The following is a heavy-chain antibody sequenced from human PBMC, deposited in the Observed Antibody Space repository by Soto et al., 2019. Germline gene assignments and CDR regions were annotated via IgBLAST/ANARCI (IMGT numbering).Heavy chain of an antibody. CDR3: ARGRIAAAGCDY. CDR1: GFTVSSNY. Sequence: GGSLRLSCAASGFTVSSNYMSWVRQAPGKGLEWVSVIYSGGSTYYADSVKGRFTISRDNSKNTLYLQMNSLRAEDTAVYYCARGRIAAAGCDYWGQGTLVTVSS. CDR2: IYSGGST. D-gene: IGHD6-13*01. J-gene: IGHJ4*02. V-gene: IGHV3-66*01.